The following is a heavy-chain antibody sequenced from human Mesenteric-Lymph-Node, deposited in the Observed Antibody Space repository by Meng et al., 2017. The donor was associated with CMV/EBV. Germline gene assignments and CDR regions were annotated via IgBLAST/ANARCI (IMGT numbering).Heavy chain of an antibody. CDR2: ISGSGGST. V-gene: IGHV3-23*01. J-gene: IGHJ4*02. CDR3: AKFRSSTSDVSQS. CDR1: GFTFSGHW. Sequence: ETLSLTCAASGFTFSGHWMSWVRQAPGKGLEWVSAISGSGGSTYYADSVKGRFTISRDNSKNTLYLQMNSLRAEDTAVYYCAKFRSSTSDVSQSWGQGTLVTVSS. D-gene: IGHD2-2*01.